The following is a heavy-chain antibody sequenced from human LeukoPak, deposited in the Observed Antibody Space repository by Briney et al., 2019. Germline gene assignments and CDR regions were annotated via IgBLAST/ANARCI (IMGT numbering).Heavy chain of an antibody. V-gene: IGHV3-23*01. CDR1: GITLSNYG. CDR3: AKRGVVIRVILVGFRKEAYYFDA. CDR2: ISDSGGRT. Sequence: GGSLRLSCAVSGITLSNYGMSWVRQAPGKGLEWVAGISDSGGRTNYADSVKGRFTISRDNPKNTLYLHMNSLRAEDTAVYFCAKRGVVIRVILVGFRKEAYYFDAWVQGGLVTDSS. J-gene: IGHJ4*02. D-gene: IGHD3-22*01.